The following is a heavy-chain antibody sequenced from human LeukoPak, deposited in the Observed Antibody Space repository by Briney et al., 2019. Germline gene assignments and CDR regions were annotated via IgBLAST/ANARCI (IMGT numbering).Heavy chain of an antibody. CDR2: INPNSGGT. V-gene: IGHV1-2*02. Sequence: ASVKFSCKASGYTFTGYYMHWVRQAPGQGLEWMGWINPNSGGTNYAQKFQGRVSMTRDTFIRTVYMQLSRLRSDDTAVYYCARSPHILTGENFDYWGQGTLVTVSS. D-gene: IGHD3-9*01. J-gene: IGHJ4*02. CDR3: ARSPHILTGENFDY. CDR1: GYTFTGYY.